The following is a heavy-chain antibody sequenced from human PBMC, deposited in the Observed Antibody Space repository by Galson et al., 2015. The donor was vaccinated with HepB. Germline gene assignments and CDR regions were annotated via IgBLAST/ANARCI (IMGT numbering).Heavy chain of an antibody. CDR1: GDSVSSNSAA. D-gene: IGHD1-26*01. CDR3: AREWWESKGFDY. Sequence: CAISGDSVSSNSAAWNRIRQSPSRGLEWLGRTYYRSKWYNDYAVSVKSRITINPDTSKNQFSLQLNSVTPEDTAVYYCAREWWESKGFDYWGQGTLVTVSS. CDR2: TYYRSKWYN. J-gene: IGHJ4*02. V-gene: IGHV6-1*01.